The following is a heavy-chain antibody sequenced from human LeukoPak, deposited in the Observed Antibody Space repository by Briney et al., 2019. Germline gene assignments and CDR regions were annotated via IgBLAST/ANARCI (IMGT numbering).Heavy chain of an antibody. CDR3: ARLYDSSGYFYYYGMDV. D-gene: IGHD3-22*01. V-gene: IGHV3-48*03. CDR1: GFTFSSYE. CDR2: ISSSGSTI. J-gene: IGHJ6*02. Sequence: PGGSLRLSCAASGFTFSSYEMNWVRQAPGKGLEWVPYISSSGSTIYYADSVKGRFTISRDNAKNSLYLQMNSLRAEDTAVYYCARLYDSSGYFYYYGMDVWGQGTTVTVSS.